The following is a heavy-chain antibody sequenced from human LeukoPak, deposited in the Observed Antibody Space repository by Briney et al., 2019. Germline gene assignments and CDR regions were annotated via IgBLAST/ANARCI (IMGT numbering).Heavy chain of an antibody. CDR3: ARGKGIAAAGTGDY. D-gene: IGHD6-13*01. CDR1: GGTFSSYA. J-gene: IGHJ4*02. Sequence: GASVKVSCKASGGTFSSYAISWVRQAPGQGLEWMGRIIPILGIANYAQKFQGRVTITTDESTSTAYMELSSLRSDDTAVYYCARGKGIAAAGTGDYWGQGTLVTVSS. CDR2: IIPILGIA. V-gene: IGHV1-69*04.